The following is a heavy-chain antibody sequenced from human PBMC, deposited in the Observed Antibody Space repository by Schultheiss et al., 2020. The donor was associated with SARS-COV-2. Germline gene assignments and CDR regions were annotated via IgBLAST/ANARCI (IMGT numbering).Heavy chain of an antibody. Sequence: ASVKVSCKASGYTFTSYGISWVRQAPGQGLEWMGWINPNSGGTNYAQKFQGRVTMTRDTSISTAYMELSRLRSDDTAVYYCARDKRGYSGYENWFDPWGQGTLVTVSS. D-gene: IGHD5-12*01. V-gene: IGHV1-2*02. CDR3: ARDKRGYSGYENWFDP. J-gene: IGHJ5*02. CDR2: INPNSGGT. CDR1: GYTFTSYG.